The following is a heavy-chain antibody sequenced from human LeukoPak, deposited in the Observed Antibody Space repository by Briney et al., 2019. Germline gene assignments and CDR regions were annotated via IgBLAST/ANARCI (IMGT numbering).Heavy chain of an antibody. CDR1: GFTFSSYA. CDR2: ISGSGGST. D-gene: IGHD1-26*01. CDR3: AKVASWDYYYYMDV. Sequence: GGSLRLSCAASGFTFSSYAMSWVRQAPGKGLEWVSAISGSGGSTYYADSVKGRFTISRDISKNTLYLQMNSLRAEDTAVYYCAKVASWDYYYYMDVWGKGTTVTVSS. V-gene: IGHV3-23*01. J-gene: IGHJ6*03.